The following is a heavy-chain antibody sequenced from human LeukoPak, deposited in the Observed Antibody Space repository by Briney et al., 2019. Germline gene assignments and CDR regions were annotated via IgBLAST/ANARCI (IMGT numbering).Heavy chain of an antibody. V-gene: IGHV1-69*13. CDR3: ARVLLWFGELFYYGMDV. D-gene: IGHD3-10*01. Sequence: GASVKVSCKASGGTFSSYAISWVRQAPGQGLEWMGGIIPIFGTANYAQKFQGRVTIIADESTSTAYMELSSLRSEDTAVYYCARVLLWFGELFYYGMDVWGQGTTVTVSS. CDR2: IIPIFGTA. CDR1: GGTFSSYA. J-gene: IGHJ6*02.